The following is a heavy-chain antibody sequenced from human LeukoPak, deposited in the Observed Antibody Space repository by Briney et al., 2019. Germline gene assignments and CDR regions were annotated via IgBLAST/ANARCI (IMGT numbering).Heavy chain of an antibody. J-gene: IGHJ4*02. CDR2: IYSGGST. Sequence: QPGGSLRLSCAASGFTVSSSYMSWVRQAPGKGLEWVSVIYSGGSTYYADSVKGRFTISRDNAKNSLYLQMNSLRAEDTAVYYCARDQVGATNFDYWGQGTLVTVSS. D-gene: IGHD1-26*01. CDR3: ARDQVGATNFDY. CDR1: GFTVSSSY. V-gene: IGHV3-66*01.